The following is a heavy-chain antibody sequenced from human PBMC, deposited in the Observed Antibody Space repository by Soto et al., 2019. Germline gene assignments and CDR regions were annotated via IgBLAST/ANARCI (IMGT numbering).Heavy chain of an antibody. J-gene: IGHJ6*02. CDR1: GGSISSGGYY. CDR2: IYDSGTT. D-gene: IGHD7-27*01. CDR3: ARDPLLGQGHFYGTDV. Sequence: QVQLQESGPGLVKPSQTLSLTCTVSGGSISSGGYYWSWIRQHPGKGLEWIGNIYDSGTTYYRPSFPSRVTISLDTSKNQFSLTLSSVTVADTGVYYCARDPLLGQGHFYGTDVWGQGTTVTVSS. V-gene: IGHV4-31*03.